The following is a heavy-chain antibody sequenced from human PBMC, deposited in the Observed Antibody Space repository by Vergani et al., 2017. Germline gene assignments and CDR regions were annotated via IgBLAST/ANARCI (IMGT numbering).Heavy chain of an antibody. CDR3: ARFVVVVAATYNYMDV. Sequence: EVQLVQSGAEVKKPGESLKISCKGSGYSFTSYWIGWVRPMPGKGLEWMGIIYPGDSDTRYSPSFQGQVTISADKSISTAFLQWSSLKASDTAMYYCARFVVVVAATYNYMDVWGKGTTVTVSS. CDR1: GYSFTSYW. CDR2: IYPGDSDT. D-gene: IGHD2-15*01. V-gene: IGHV5-51*01. J-gene: IGHJ6*03.